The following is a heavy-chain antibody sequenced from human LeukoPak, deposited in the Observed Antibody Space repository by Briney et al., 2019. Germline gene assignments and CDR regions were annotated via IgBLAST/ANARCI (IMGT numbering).Heavy chain of an antibody. CDR1: GGSISSYY. CDR2: IYYTGIS. CDR3: ARAKWSDYYYMDV. V-gene: IGHV4-59*01. Sequence: SETLSLTCTVSGGSISSYYWTWIRQPPGKGLEWIGYIYYTGISKYNPSLKSRVTISVDTSKNQFSLKLSSVTAADTAVYYCARAKWSDYYYMDVWGKGTTVAVSS. J-gene: IGHJ6*03. D-gene: IGHD2-8*01.